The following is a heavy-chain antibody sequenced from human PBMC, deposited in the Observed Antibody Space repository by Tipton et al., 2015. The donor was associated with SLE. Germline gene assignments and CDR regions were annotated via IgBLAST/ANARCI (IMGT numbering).Heavy chain of an antibody. CDR2: VYDSGRT. CDR1: GDSISRHY. J-gene: IGHJ3*01. Sequence: TLSLTCTVSGDSISRHYWTWIRQPPGRGLEWIGCVYDSGRTNYNPSLKSRVTISLDTSKNQFSLKVRSLTAADTAVYYCARAPEGDLLGGMDVWGQGTMVTVSS. CDR3: ARAPEGDLLGGMDV. D-gene: IGHD2-15*01. V-gene: IGHV4-59*11.